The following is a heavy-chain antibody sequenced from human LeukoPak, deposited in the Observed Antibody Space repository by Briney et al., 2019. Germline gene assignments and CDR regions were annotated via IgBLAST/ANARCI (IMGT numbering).Heavy chain of an antibody. CDR1: GFTFSRYG. V-gene: IGHV3-30*02. Sequence: GGSLRLSCAASGFTFSRYGMHWVRQAPGKGLEWVAFIRYDGSNKYYADSVKGRFTISRDNSKNTLYLQMNSLRAEDTAVYYCAKDHLYYYGSGSTLDYWGQGTLVTVSS. J-gene: IGHJ4*02. CDR3: AKDHLYYYGSGSTLDY. D-gene: IGHD3-10*01. CDR2: IRYDGSNK.